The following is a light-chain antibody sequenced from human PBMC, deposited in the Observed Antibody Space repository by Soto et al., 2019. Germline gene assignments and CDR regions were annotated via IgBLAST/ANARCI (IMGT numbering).Light chain of an antibody. CDR2: WAS. CDR1: QSLLYRSKNKDY. Sequence: DIIMTQSPESLAVSLGERATINCKSGQSLLYRSKNKDYLAWYQQKPGQPPRLLIYWASTRESGVSDRFSGSGSGTDFTLTVTSMQAEDVAVYYCQQYFNTPWTFGQGTKVEIK. V-gene: IGKV4-1*01. CDR3: QQYFNTPWT. J-gene: IGKJ1*01.